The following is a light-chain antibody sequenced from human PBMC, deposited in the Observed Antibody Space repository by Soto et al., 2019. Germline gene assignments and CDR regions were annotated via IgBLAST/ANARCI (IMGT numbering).Light chain of an antibody. Sequence: ETVLSQSPGTLSLSPGERATLSCRASQSVGSSHVAWYQQPRGLPPRLLIYGASNRATGIPDRFSGSGSGADFTLPTSRLEPEDFAVYYCQQYGSTPPRTFGQGTKVDIK. CDR1: QSVGSSH. V-gene: IGKV3-20*01. CDR3: QQYGSTPPRT. CDR2: GAS. J-gene: IGKJ1*01.